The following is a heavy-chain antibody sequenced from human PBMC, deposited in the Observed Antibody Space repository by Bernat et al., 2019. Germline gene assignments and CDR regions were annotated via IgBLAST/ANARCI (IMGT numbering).Heavy chain of an antibody. CDR2: LYWNDDI. Sequence: QITLKESGPALLKPTQTLTLTCSFSSTSGVGVGWIRQPPGQALEWLALLYWNDDIRYSPSLKSTLTISKDTSKSQVVLVMTYMYPVETPTYYYAHSLPSICIAMDGWGRGATVSVSS. V-gene: IGHV2-5*01. J-gene: IGHJ6*01. CDR3: AHSLPSICIAMDG. CDR1: STSGVG. D-gene: IGHD2/OR15-2a*01.